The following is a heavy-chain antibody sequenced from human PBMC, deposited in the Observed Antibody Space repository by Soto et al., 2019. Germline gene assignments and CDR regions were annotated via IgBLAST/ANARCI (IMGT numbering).Heavy chain of an antibody. CDR3: AGGSSGGSVYPNYFHH. J-gene: IGHJ1*01. CDR2: IYYSGST. Sequence: LSLTFSVYVASISTGEYYWSGFRQPPGKVLEWIGFIYYSGSTYKNPSLKSRVSISVDTSKNQFSLKLSSGTAADTAVYYCAGGSSGGSVYPNYFHHWGQGTMVTVYS. V-gene: IGHV4-30-4*01. D-gene: IGHD2-15*01. CDR1: VASISTGEYY.